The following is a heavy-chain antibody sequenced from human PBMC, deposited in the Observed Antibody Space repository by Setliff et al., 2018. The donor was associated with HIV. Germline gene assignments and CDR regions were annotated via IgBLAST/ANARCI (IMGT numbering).Heavy chain of an antibody. CDR1: GYTFSSYS. Sequence: ASVKVSCKASGYTFSSYSLHWVRQAPGQGLEWMGVINPHGGSTNYAQKFQGRVTMTRDMSTSTVYMELSSLRSEDTAVYYCARDRRDGLYYHGMDVWGQGTTVTVSS. J-gene: IGHJ6*02. CDR3: ARDRRDGLYYHGMDV. CDR2: INPHGGST. D-gene: IGHD5-12*01. V-gene: IGHV1-46*01.